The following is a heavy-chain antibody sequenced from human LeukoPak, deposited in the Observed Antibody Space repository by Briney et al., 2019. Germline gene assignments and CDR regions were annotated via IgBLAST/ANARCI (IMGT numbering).Heavy chain of an antibody. J-gene: IGHJ4*02. D-gene: IGHD3-22*01. CDR1: GFTFSKYW. V-gene: IGHV3-74*01. CDR2: INIDGSST. Sequence: PGGSLRLSCAASGFTFSKYWMHWVRQAPGKGRVWVSRINIDGSSTTYAGSVKGRFTISRVNAKNTLYLQMNSLRTEDTAVYYCARYHYDSSGYPYFDYWGQGTLVTVSS. CDR3: ARYHYDSSGYPYFDY.